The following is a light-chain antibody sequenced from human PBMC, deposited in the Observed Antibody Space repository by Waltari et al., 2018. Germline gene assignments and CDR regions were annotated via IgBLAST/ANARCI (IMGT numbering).Light chain of an antibody. CDR1: SGTIARHS. CDR3: QSYDLITPCV. V-gene: IGLV6-57*01. J-gene: IGLJ1*01. CDR2: NDD. Sequence: NFILAQPHSVSESPGKTVTISCTRSSGTIARHSVHWYQQRPGSSPTVVIYNDDRRASGVPDRFSGSIDPSSNSASLTISGLKIEDEADYYCQSYDLITPCVFGDGTRVTVL.